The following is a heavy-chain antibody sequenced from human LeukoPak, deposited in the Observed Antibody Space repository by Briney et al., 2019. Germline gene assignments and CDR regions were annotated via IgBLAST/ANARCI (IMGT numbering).Heavy chain of an antibody. CDR3: ARGRVYSSGGTGGFDY. D-gene: IGHD6-19*01. J-gene: IGHJ4*02. Sequence: PSETLSLTCTVSGGSISSYYWSWIRQPPGKGLEWIGYIYYSGSTNYNPSLKSRVTISVDTSKNQFSLKLSSVTAADTAVYYCARGRVYSSGGTGGFDYWGQGTLVTVSS. V-gene: IGHV4-59*01. CDR1: GGSISSYY. CDR2: IYYSGST.